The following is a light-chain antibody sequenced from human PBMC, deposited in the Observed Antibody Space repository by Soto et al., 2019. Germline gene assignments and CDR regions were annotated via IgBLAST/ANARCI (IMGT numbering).Light chain of an antibody. CDR3: ETWDINTRV. CDR2: LERSGSY. V-gene: IGLV4-60*02. CDR1: SGHSSNI. Sequence: QSVLTQSSSASASLGSSVRLTCTLSSGHSSNIIAWHQQQPGKAPRYLMKLERSGSYNKGSGVPDRFSGSSSGPDRYLTISNLQFEDEADYYCETWDINTRVFGGGTQLTVL. J-gene: IGLJ2*01.